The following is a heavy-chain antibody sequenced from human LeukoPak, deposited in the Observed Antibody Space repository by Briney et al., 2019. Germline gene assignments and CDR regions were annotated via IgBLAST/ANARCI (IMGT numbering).Heavy chain of an antibody. CDR1: GYTLTELS. D-gene: IGHD3-3*01. J-gene: IGHJ4*02. CDR2: FDPEDGET. V-gene: IGHV1-24*01. CDR3: ASADGVVPSLWGLDY. Sequence: ASVKVSCKVSGYTLTELSMHWVRQAPGKGLEWMGGFDPEDGETIYAQKFQGRVTMTEDTSTDTAYMELSSLRSEDTAVYHCASADGVVPSLWGLDYWGQGTLVTVSS.